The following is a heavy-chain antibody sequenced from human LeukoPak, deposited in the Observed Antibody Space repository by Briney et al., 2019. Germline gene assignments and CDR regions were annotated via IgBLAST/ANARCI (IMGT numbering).Heavy chain of an antibody. D-gene: IGHD6-13*01. CDR1: GFTFSSCS. CDR3: ARDPHIAAAGTIFDY. J-gene: IGHJ4*02. V-gene: IGHV3-48*02. CDR2: ISSSSTTR. Sequence: GGPLRLSCVVSGFTFSSCSMNWVRQAPGKGLEWVSYISSSSTTRYYADSVKGRFTISRDNAKNSLYLQMNSLRDEDSAVYYCARDPHIAAAGTIFDYWGQGTLVTVSS.